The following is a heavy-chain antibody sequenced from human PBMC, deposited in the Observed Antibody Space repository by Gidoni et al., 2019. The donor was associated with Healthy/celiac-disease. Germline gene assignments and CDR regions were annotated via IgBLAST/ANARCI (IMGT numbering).Heavy chain of an antibody. D-gene: IGHD3-10*01. CDR2: ISSSSSYI. J-gene: IGHJ4*02. CDR1: GFTFSSYS. V-gene: IGHV3-21*01. Sequence: EVQLVESGGGLVKPGGSLRLSCAASGFTFSSYSMNWVRQAPGKGLEWVSSISSSSSYIYYADSVKGRFTISRDNAKNSLYLQMNSLRAEDTAVYYCARDGKVRGVIIPSIDYWGQGTLVTVSS. CDR3: ARDGKVRGVIIPSIDY.